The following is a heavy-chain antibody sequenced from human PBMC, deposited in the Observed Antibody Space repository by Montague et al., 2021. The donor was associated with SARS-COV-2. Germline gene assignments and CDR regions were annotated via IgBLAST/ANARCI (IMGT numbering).Heavy chain of an antibody. J-gene: IGHJ5*02. CDR1: GGSISSSSYY. CDR2: IYYSGST. Sequence: SEILSLTCTVSGGSISSSSYYWGWIRQPPGKGLEWIGSIYYSGSTYYNPSLKSRVTISVDTSKNQFSLKLSSVTAADTAVYYCARRSYDILSGYSIPDWFDPWGQGTQVTVSS. D-gene: IGHD3-9*01. V-gene: IGHV4-39*01. CDR3: ARRSYDILSGYSIPDWFDP.